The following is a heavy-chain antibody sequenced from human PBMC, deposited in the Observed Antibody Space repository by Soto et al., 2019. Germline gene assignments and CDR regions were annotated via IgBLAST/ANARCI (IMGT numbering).Heavy chain of an antibody. CDR3: ARAVPYSVGARLDY. CDR1: GNTFTNYG. Sequence: QVQLVQSGAEVKKPGASVKVSCKASGNTFTNYGITWVRQAPGQGLEWMGWISAYNDNTHHAQKLQGRVTMTTDTSTSTAYMELRSLISDDTAVYYCARAVPYSVGARLDYWGQGTLVTVSS. CDR2: ISAYNDNT. V-gene: IGHV1-18*01. J-gene: IGHJ4*02. D-gene: IGHD1-26*01.